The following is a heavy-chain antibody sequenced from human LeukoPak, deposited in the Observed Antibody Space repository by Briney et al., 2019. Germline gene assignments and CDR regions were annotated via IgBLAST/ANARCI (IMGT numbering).Heavy chain of an antibody. V-gene: IGHV3-66*02. J-gene: IGHJ4*02. CDR3: ARVLLYGSGGAFDY. CDR1: GFAVSSNY. D-gene: IGHD3-10*01. Sequence: GGSLRLSCAASGFAVSSNYMGWVRQAPGKGLEWVSLIYSGGTTSYADSVKGRFTISRDSSKNTVSLQMNSLRAEDTAVYHCARVLLYGSGGAFDYWGQGTLVTVSS. CDR2: IYSGGTT.